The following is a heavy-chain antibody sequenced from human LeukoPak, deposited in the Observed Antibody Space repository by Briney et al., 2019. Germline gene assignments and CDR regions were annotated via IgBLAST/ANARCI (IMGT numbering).Heavy chain of an antibody. V-gene: IGHV3-30*18. D-gene: IGHD6-19*01. CDR3: AKDWGSSGWYNYFDP. Sequence: GGSLRLSCEVSGFTISSHGMHWVRQAPGKGLEWVAMISYDGNSEEYGDSVKGRFTISRDNSKNTLYLQMDSLRAVDTALYYCAKDWGSSGWYNYFDPWGQGTLVTVSS. CDR2: ISYDGNSE. J-gene: IGHJ5*02. CDR1: GFTISSHG.